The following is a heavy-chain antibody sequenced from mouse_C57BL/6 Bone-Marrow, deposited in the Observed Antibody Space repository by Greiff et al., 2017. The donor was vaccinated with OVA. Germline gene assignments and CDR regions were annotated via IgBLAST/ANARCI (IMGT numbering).Heavy chain of an antibody. CDR3: ARDLGRDYYAMDY. J-gene: IGHJ4*01. D-gene: IGHD4-1*01. CDR2: IYPGDGDT. Sequence: QVQLQQSGPELVKPGASVKISCKASGYAFSSSWMNWVKQRPGKGLEWIGRIYPGDGDTNYNGKFKGKATLTADKSSSTAYMQLSSLTSEDSAVYFCARDLGRDYYAMDYWGQGTSVTVSS. V-gene: IGHV1-82*01. CDR1: GYAFSSSW.